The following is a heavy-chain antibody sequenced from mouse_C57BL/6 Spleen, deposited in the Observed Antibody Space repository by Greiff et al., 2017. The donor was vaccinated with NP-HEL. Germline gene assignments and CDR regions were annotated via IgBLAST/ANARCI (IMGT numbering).Heavy chain of an antibody. D-gene: IGHD1-1*01. Sequence: VQLQQSGAELVRPGSSVKLSCKASGYTFTSYWMHWVKQRPIQGLEWIGNIDPSDSETHYNQKFKDKATLTVDKSSSPAYMQLSSLTSEDSAVYYCATHYYGSSLDYWGQGTTLTVSS. V-gene: IGHV1-52*01. CDR3: ATHYYGSSLDY. CDR1: GYTFTSYW. CDR2: IDPSDSET. J-gene: IGHJ2*01.